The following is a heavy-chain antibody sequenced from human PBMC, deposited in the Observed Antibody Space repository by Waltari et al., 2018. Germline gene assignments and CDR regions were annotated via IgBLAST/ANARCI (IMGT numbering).Heavy chain of an antibody. CDR1: GGTFSSYA. CDR2: IIPIFGTA. V-gene: IGHV1-69*08. D-gene: IGHD2-15*01. CDR3: ARGGYCSGGSCYSWVYFDY. J-gene: IGHJ4*02. Sequence: QVQLVQSGAEVKKPGSSVKVSCKASGGTFSSYAISWVRQAPGQGLEWMGRIIPIFGTANYAQKFQGRVTITADKSTSTAYMELSSLRSEDTAVYYCARGGYCSGGSCYSWVYFDYWGQGTLVTVSS.